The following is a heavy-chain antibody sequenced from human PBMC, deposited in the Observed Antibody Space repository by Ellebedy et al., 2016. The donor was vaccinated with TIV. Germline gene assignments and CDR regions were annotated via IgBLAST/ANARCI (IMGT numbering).Heavy chain of an antibody. D-gene: IGHD7-27*01. V-gene: IGHV3-7*01. CDR2: IRKDGSGI. CDR1: GFPFSRYW. J-gene: IGHJ4*02. Sequence: GGSLRLSXAASGFPFSRYWMSWVRQAPGKGLEWVANIRKDGSGIYYVESVKGRFTISRDNAENSLYLQMNSLRVEDTATYYCARLPLSGDRPGTFDYWGPGTLVTVSS. CDR3: ARLPLSGDRPGTFDY.